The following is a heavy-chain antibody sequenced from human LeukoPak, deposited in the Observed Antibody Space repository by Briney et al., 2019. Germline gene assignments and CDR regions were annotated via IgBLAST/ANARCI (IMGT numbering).Heavy chain of an antibody. CDR3: ARDWGGGYYYDSSGYSFDY. CDR1: GYTFTSYA. CDR2: INTNTGNP. D-gene: IGHD3-22*01. Sequence: ASVKVSCKASGYTFTSYAMNWVRQAPGQGLEWMGWINTNTGNPTYAQGFTGRFVFSLDTSVSTAYLQISSLKAEDTAVYYCARDWGGGYYYDSSGYSFDYWGQGTLVTVPS. V-gene: IGHV7-4-1*02. J-gene: IGHJ4*02.